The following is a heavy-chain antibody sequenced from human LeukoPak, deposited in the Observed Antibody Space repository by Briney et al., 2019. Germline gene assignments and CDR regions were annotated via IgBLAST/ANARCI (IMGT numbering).Heavy chain of an antibody. J-gene: IGHJ3*02. CDR3: ARTGEYSGSGPSWAFDI. CDR1: GGSISSHY. CDR2: IYYSGST. V-gene: IGHV4-59*11. D-gene: IGHD3-10*01. Sequence: SETLSLTCTVSGGSISSHYWSWIRQPPGKGLEWIGYIYYSGSTNYNPSLKSRVTMSLGTSNNQFSLRLTSVTTSDTAVYYCARTGEYSGSGPSWAFDIWGQGTMVTVSS.